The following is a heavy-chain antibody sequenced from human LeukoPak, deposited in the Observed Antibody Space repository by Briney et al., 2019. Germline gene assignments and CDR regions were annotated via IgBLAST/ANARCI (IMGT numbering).Heavy chain of an antibody. CDR1: GFTFSSYS. Sequence: GGSLRLSCAASGFTFSSYSMNWVRQAPGKGLEWVSSISSSSSYIYYADSVKGRFTISRDNAKNSLYLQMNSLRAEDTAVYYCARAHDYYDSSGYLRPAGYWGQGTLVTVSS. CDR2: ISSSSSYI. J-gene: IGHJ4*02. D-gene: IGHD3-22*01. V-gene: IGHV3-21*01. CDR3: ARAHDYYDSSGYLRPAGY.